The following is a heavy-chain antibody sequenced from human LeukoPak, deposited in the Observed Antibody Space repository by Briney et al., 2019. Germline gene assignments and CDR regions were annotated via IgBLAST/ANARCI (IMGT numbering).Heavy chain of an antibody. V-gene: IGHV1-2*02. J-gene: IGHJ6*04. CDR1: GYTFTASY. Sequence: ASVKVSCKASGYTFTASYMHWVRQTPGQGLEWIGWINPNSGATNHAQKFRARVTMTRDPSISIAYMELSRLTSDDTAVYYCARGFSIFGAAAVLDVWGIGTTVTVSS. CDR2: INPNSGAT. D-gene: IGHD3-3*02. CDR3: ARGFSIFGAAAVLDV.